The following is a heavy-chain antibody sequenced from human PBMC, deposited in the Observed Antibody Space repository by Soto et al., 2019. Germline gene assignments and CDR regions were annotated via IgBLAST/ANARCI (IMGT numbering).Heavy chain of an antibody. CDR2: MNPNSGDT. Sequence: QVQLVQSGAEVKKPGASVKVSCKASGYTFTSYEINWVRQATGQGLEWMGWMNPNSGDTGYAQKFQGRVTMTRNTSINTAYMELTSLKSEDTAVYYCARGQSGYSSGWSPNDYWGQGTLFTVSS. J-gene: IGHJ4*02. D-gene: IGHD6-19*01. V-gene: IGHV1-8*01. CDR3: ARGQSGYSSGWSPNDY. CDR1: GYTFTSYE.